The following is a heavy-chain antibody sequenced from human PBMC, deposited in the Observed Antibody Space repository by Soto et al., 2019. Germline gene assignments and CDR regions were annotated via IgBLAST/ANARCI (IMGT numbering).Heavy chain of an antibody. V-gene: IGHV3-30*18. J-gene: IGHJ4*02. CDR2: ISYDGSNK. Sequence: QVQLVESGGGVVQPGRSLSLSCAASGFTFSSYGMHWVRQAPGKGLEWVAIISYDGSNKYYADSVKGRFTISRDNSKNTLYLQMNSLRVEDTAVYYCAKDHQPLPHNDWGQGTLVTVSS. CDR1: GFTFSSYG. D-gene: IGHD2-2*01. CDR3: AKDHQPLPHND.